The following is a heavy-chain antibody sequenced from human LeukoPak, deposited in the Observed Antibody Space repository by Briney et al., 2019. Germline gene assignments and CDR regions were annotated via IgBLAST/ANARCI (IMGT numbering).Heavy chain of an antibody. Sequence: SETLSLTCAVYGGSFSGYYRSWIRQPPGKGLEWIGEINHSGSTNYNSSLKSRVTISVDTSKNQFSLKLSSVTAADTAVYYCARHGVGAIRGFVYWGQGTLVTVSS. V-gene: IGHV4-34*01. J-gene: IGHJ4*02. D-gene: IGHD1-26*01. CDR2: INHSGST. CDR3: ARHGVGAIRGFVY. CDR1: GGSFSGYY.